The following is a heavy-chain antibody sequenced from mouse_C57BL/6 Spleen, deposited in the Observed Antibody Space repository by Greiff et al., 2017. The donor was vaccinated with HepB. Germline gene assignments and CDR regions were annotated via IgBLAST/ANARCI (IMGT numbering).Heavy chain of an antibody. CDR3: TRDDYDYDGYYAMDY. V-gene: IGHV5-9-1*02. J-gene: IGHJ4*01. CDR1: GFTFSSYA. CDR2: ISSGGDYI. Sequence: EVKVIESGEGLVKPGGSLKLSCAASGFTFSSYAMSWVRQTPEKRLEWVAYISSGGDYIYYADTVKGRFTISRDNARNTLYLQMSSLKSEDTAMYYCTRDDYDYDGYYAMDYWGQGTSVTVSS. D-gene: IGHD2-4*01.